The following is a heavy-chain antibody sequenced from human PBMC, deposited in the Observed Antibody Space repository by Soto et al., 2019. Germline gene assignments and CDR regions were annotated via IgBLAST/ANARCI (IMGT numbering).Heavy chain of an antibody. V-gene: IGHV3-23*01. CDR2: ISGSGGNT. Sequence: GGSLRLSCAPSGFAFSNYAMNWVRQAPGKGLEWVSAISGSGGNTFYTDSVKGRFTISRDNAKNTLYPQMNSLRAEDTAIYYCAMLHSGSHSYRGMDFWGQGTTVAVFS. D-gene: IGHD1-26*01. CDR3: AMLHSGSHSYRGMDF. J-gene: IGHJ6*02. CDR1: GFAFSNYA.